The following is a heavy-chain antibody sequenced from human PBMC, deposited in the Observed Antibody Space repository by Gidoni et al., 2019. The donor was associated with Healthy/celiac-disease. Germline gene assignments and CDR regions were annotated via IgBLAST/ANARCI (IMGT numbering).Heavy chain of an antibody. CDR3: ARDGPRAGRSVPAIALRYFDL. V-gene: IGHV4-34*01. J-gene: IGHJ2*01. CDR1: GGSFSGSY. Sequence: QVQLQQWGAGLLKPSETLSLTCAVYGGSFSGSYWSWIRQPPGKGLEWIGEINHSGSTNYIPSLKSRVTISVDTSKNQFSLKLSSVTAADTAVYYCARDGPRAGRSVPAIALRYFDLWGRGTLVTVSS. CDR2: INHSGST. D-gene: IGHD2-21*02.